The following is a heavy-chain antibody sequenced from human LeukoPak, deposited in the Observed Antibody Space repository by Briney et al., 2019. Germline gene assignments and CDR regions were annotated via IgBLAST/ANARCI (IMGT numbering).Heavy chain of an antibody. V-gene: IGHV4-34*01. CDR1: GGSFSGYY. D-gene: IGHD1-26*01. CDR2: INHSGST. Sequence: SETLSLTCAVYGGSFSGYYWSWIRQPPGKGLEWIGEINHSGSTNYNPSLKSRVTISVDTSKNQFSLKLSSVTAADTAVYYCARSLATNSKALRRRYYMDVWGKGTTVTVSS. J-gene: IGHJ6*03. CDR3: ARSLATNSKALRRRYYMDV.